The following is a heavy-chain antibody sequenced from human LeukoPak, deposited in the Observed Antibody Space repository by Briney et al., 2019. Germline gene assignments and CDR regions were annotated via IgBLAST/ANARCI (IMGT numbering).Heavy chain of an antibody. Sequence: ASVKVSCKASGYTFTSYYMHWVRQAPGQGLERMGIINPSGGSTSYAQKFQGRVTMTRDTSTSTVYMELSSLRSEDTAVYYCAREVGSGSPKYYFDYWGQGTLVTVSS. CDR1: GYTFTSYY. D-gene: IGHD1-26*01. V-gene: IGHV1-46*01. CDR2: INPSGGST. J-gene: IGHJ4*02. CDR3: AREVGSGSPKYYFDY.